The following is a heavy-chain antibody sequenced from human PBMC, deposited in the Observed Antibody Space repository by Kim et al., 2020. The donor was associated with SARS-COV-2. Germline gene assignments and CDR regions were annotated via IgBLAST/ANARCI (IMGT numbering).Heavy chain of an antibody. CDR3: VRDVRWGFYDF. V-gene: IGHV3-7*01. D-gene: IGHD1-26*01. CDR1: GFTFSAYW. Sequence: GGSLRLSCAASGFTFSAYWMDWVRQAPGKGLEGVSMIKEDGSQNYYGDSVKGRFTISRDNDKNSLYLQMNSRRVEDTSIYYSVRDVRWGFYDFWGQGTLVTVSS. J-gene: IGHJ4*02. CDR2: IKEDGSQN.